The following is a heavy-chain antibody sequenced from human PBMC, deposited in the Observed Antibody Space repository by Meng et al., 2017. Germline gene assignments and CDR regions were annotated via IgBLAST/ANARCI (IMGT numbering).Heavy chain of an antibody. V-gene: IGHV4-61*01. D-gene: IGHD2/OR15-2a*01. CDR2: IYYSGST. J-gene: IGHJ6*02. Sequence: SETLSLTCTVSGGSISSGSYYWSWIRQPPGKGLEWIGYIYYSGSTNYNPSLKSRVTISVDTSKNQFSLKLSSVTAADTAVYYCARGILAVDYYYGMDVWGQGTMVTVSS. CDR1: GGSISSGSYY. CDR3: ARGILAVDYYYGMDV.